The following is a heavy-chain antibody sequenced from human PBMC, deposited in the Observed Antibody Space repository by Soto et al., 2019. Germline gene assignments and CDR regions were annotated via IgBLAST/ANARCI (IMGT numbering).Heavy chain of an antibody. D-gene: IGHD5-18*01. J-gene: IGHJ4*02. CDR1: GYTFTSYY. CDR3: ATHSYGYDVGVY. Sequence: GASVKVSCKASGYTFTSYYMHWVRQAPGQGLEWMGRINPSGGTASYAQKFQGRVTITADESTSTAYMELSSLRSEDTAVYYCATHSYGYDVGVYWGQGTLVTVSS. CDR2: INPSGGTA. V-gene: IGHV1-46*01.